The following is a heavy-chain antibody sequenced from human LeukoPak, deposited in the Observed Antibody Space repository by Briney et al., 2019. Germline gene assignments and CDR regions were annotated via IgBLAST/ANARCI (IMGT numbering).Heavy chain of an antibody. Sequence: SETLSLTCTVSGASISSGSYYWSWIRQPAGKGLEWIGRIYTSGSTNYNPSLKSRVTISLGASKNQFSLRLSSVTAADTAVYYCARVLWFGELYIAAFDIWGQGTMVTVSS. D-gene: IGHD3-10*01. J-gene: IGHJ3*02. V-gene: IGHV4-61*02. CDR1: GASISSGSYY. CDR3: ARVLWFGELYIAAFDI. CDR2: IYTSGST.